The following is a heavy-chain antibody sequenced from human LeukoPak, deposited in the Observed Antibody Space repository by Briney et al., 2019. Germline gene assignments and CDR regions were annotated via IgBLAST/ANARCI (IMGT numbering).Heavy chain of an antibody. CDR2: FDPEDGET. J-gene: IGHJ3*02. Sequence: ASVKVSCKVSGYTLTELSMHWVRQAPGKGLEWMGGFDPEDGETIYAQKFQGRVTMTEDTSTDTAYMELSSLRSEDTAVYYCATGPPSYCSSTSCYLGAFDIWGQGTMVTVSS. CDR1: GYTLTELS. V-gene: IGHV1-24*01. D-gene: IGHD2-2*01. CDR3: ATGPPSYCSSTSCYLGAFDI.